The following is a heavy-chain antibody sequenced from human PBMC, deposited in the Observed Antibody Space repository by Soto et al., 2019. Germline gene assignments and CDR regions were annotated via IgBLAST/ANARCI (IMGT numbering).Heavy chain of an antibody. D-gene: IGHD3-16*01. CDR3: ASRLWPGALDV. V-gene: IGHV1-2*02. J-gene: IGHJ3*01. CDR1: GYTFRGYS. Sequence: QVPLVQSGAEVKKPGASVKVSCKTAGYTFRGYSVHWVRQAPGQGLEWVGLTNFNGGDTMSAQTFKGRVTMTRDPSISTAYMELYRLTFDDAAVYYCASRLWPGALDVWCQGSMVTVSS. CDR2: TNFNGGDT.